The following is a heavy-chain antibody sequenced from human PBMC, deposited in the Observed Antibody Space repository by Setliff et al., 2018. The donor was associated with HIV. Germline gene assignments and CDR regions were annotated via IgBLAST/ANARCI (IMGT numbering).Heavy chain of an antibody. J-gene: IGHJ4*02. CDR1: GGSMSSYY. D-gene: IGHD6-25*01. V-gene: IGHV4-39*07. Sequence: SETLSLTCTVSGGSMSSYYWGWIRQPPGKGLEWIGSFYHSGSTYYNPSLKSRVTISVDTSKNQFSLKLSSVTAADTAVYYCASGHSGSFDYWGQGTLVTVSS. CDR3: ASGHSGSFDY. CDR2: FYHSGST.